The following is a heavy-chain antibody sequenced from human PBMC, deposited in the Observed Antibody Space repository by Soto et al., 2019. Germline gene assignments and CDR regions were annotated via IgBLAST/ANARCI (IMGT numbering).Heavy chain of an antibody. CDR3: ARHVAANSYYYESSGYYLDNQPFDD. V-gene: IGHV4-59*08. J-gene: IGHJ4*02. D-gene: IGHD3-22*01. CDR1: GGSISSYY. CDR2: IYYSGST. Sequence: PSETLSLTCTVSGGSISSYYWSWIRQPPGKGLEWIGYIYYSGSTNYNPSLKSRVTISVDTSKNQFSLKLSSVTAADTAVYYCARHVAANSYYYESSGYYLDNQPFDDWGKGTLVTVAS.